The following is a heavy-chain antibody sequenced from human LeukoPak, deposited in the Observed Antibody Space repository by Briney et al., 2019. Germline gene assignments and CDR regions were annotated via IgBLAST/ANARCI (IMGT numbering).Heavy chain of an antibody. D-gene: IGHD6-13*01. CDR3: AKSHPIAAAGPLSAFDI. J-gene: IGHJ3*02. CDR1: GFTFSSYA. V-gene: IGHV3-23*01. CDR2: ISGSGGST. Sequence: GGSLRLSCAASGFTFSSYAMSWVRQAPGKGLEWVSAISGSGGSTYYADSVKGRFTISRDNSKNTLYLQMNSLRAEDTAVYYCAKSHPIAAAGPLSAFDIWGQGTMVTVSS.